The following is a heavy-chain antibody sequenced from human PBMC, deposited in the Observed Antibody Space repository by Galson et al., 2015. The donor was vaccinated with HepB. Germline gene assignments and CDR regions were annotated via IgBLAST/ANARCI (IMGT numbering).Heavy chain of an antibody. D-gene: IGHD4-17*01. V-gene: IGHV7-4-1*02. CDR2: INTNTGNP. CDR3: AREFFGVTTADRDY. Sequence: KVSCKASGYTFTSYAMNWVRQAPGQGLEWMGWINTNTGNPTYAQGFTGRFVFSLDTSVNTAYLQISSLKAEDTAVYYCAREFFGVTTADRDYWGQGTLVTVSS. J-gene: IGHJ4*02. CDR1: GYTFTSYA.